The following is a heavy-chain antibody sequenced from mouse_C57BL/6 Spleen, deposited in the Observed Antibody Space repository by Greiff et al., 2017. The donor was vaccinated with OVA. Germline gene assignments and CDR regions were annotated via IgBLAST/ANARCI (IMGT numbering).Heavy chain of an antibody. Sequence: EVMLVESGGGLVKPGGSLKLSCAASGFTFSDYGMHWVRQAPEKGLEWVAYISSGSSTIYYADTVKGRFTISRDNAKNTLFLQMTSLRSGDTAMYYCARRDTSDWYFDVWGTGTTVTVSS. CDR2: ISSGSSTI. CDR3: ARRDTSDWYFDV. V-gene: IGHV5-17*01. CDR1: GFTFSDYG. J-gene: IGHJ1*03.